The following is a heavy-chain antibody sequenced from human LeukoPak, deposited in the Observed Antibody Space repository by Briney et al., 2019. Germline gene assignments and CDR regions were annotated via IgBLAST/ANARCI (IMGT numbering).Heavy chain of an antibody. Sequence: ASVKVSCKASGGTFSSYAISWVRQAPGQGLGWMGRIIPIFGTANYAQKFQGRVTITTDESTSTAYMELSSLRSEDTAVYYCATGYSSGPYYFDYWGQGTLVTVSS. CDR3: ATGYSSGPYYFDY. CDR2: IIPIFGTA. J-gene: IGHJ4*02. V-gene: IGHV1-69*05. D-gene: IGHD6-19*01. CDR1: GGTFSSYA.